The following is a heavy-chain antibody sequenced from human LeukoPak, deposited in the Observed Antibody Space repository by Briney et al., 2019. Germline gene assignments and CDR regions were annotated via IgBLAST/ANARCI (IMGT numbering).Heavy chain of an antibody. J-gene: IGHJ3*02. CDR1: GYSFTSYW. Sequence: GESLKISCKGSGYSFTSYWIGWVRQMPGKGLEWMGIIYPGDSDTRYSPSFQGQVTISADKSISTAYLQWSSLKASDTAMYYCARYYDYVGGTRNAFDIWGQGTMVTVSS. CDR2: IYPGDSDT. CDR3: ARYYDYVGGTRNAFDI. D-gene: IGHD3-16*01. V-gene: IGHV5-51*01.